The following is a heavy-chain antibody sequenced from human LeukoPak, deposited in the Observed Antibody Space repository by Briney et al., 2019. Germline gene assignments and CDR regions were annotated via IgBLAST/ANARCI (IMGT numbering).Heavy chain of an antibody. J-gene: IGHJ3*02. V-gene: IGHV3-30*03. CDR2: ISYDGSNK. CDR1: GFTFSSYG. D-gene: IGHD6-19*01. Sequence: PGRSLRLSCAASGFTFSSYGMHWVRQAPGKGLEWVAVISYDGSNKYYADSVKGRFTISRDNSKNTLYLQMNSLRAEDTAVYYCARVGSGALNDAFDIWGQGTMVTVSS. CDR3: ARVGSGALNDAFDI.